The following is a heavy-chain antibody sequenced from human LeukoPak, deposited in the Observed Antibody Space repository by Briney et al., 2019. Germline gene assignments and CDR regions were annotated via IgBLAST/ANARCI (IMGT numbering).Heavy chain of an antibody. CDR2: IWYDGSNK. V-gene: IGHV3-33*01. Sequence: GGSLRLSCAASGFTFSSYGMHWVRQAPGKGLEWVAVIWYDGSNKYYGDSVKGRFTISRDNSKNTLYLQMNSLRVEDTAVYCCARAPKRIYYFDYWGQGTLVTVSS. D-gene: IGHD3-16*01. J-gene: IGHJ4*02. CDR1: GFTFSSYG. CDR3: ARAPKRIYYFDY.